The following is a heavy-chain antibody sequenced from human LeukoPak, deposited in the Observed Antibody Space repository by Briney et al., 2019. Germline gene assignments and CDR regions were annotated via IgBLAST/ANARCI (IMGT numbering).Heavy chain of an antibody. J-gene: IGHJ4*02. V-gene: IGHV4-59*01. D-gene: IGHD6-19*01. CDR1: GDSISSYY. Sequence: SETLSLICTVSGDSISSYYWTWIRQPPGKGLEWIGHIYYSGSTNYNPSLKSRVTISLDTSKNQFSLNLSSVTAADTAVHYCARTALYSSGWYPRDWGQGTLVTVSS. CDR2: IYYSGST. CDR3: ARTALYSSGWYPRD.